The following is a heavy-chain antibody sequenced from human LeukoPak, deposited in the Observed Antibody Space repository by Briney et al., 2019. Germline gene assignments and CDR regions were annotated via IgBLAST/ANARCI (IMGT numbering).Heavy chain of an antibody. J-gene: IGHJ5*02. CDR1: GFTFSSYG. D-gene: IGHD2-2*01. CDR3: AKGGRYCSSTSCYEWFDP. Sequence: GRSLRLSCAASGFTFSSYGMHWVRQAPGKGLEWVAVISYDGRNKYYADSVKGRFTISRDNSKNTLYLQMNSLRAEDTAVYYCAKGGRYCSSTSCYEWFDPWGQGTLVTVSS. CDR2: ISYDGRNK. V-gene: IGHV3-30*18.